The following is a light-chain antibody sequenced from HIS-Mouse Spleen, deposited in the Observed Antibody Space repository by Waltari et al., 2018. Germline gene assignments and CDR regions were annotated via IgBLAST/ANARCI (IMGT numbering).Light chain of an antibody. J-gene: IGLJ3*02. CDR3: QSYDSSNHWV. Sequence: NFMLTQPHSVSESPGKTVTISCPGSCGSISSHNVQLYQQRSGSAPTTVIYEDNQRPSGVPDRFSGSIDSSSNSASLTISGLKTEDEADYYCQSYDSSNHWVFGGGTKLTVL. CDR1: CGSISSHN. CDR2: EDN. V-gene: IGLV6-57*02.